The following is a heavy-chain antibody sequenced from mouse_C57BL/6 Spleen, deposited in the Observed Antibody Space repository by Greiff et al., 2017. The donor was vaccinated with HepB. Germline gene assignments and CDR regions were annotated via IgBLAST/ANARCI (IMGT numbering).Heavy chain of an antibody. CDR1: GYTFTSYW. CDR2: IDPSDSYT. CDR3: ASTTVVVDY. D-gene: IGHD1-1*01. Sequence: QVQLQQPGAELVRPGTSVKLSCKASGYTFTSYWMHWVKQRPGQGLEWIGVIDPSDSYTNYNQKFKGKATLTVDTSSSTAYMQLSSLTSEDSAVYYCASTTVVVDYWGQGTTLTVSS. V-gene: IGHV1-59*01. J-gene: IGHJ2*01.